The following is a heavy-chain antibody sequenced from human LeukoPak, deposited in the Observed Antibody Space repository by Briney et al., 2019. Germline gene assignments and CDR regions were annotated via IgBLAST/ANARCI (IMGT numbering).Heavy chain of an antibody. Sequence: GGSLRLSCAASGFTFSRFGMHLVRQAPGKGLEWVAVISYDGSTKYYADSVKGRFTISRDNSKNTLYLHMNSLTVHDTAVYYCATSLRPGGGNSFLLDYWGQGILVTVSS. V-gene: IGHV3-30*03. CDR2: ISYDGSTK. CDR3: ATSLRPGGGNSFLLDY. D-gene: IGHD4-23*01. J-gene: IGHJ4*02. CDR1: GFTFSRFG.